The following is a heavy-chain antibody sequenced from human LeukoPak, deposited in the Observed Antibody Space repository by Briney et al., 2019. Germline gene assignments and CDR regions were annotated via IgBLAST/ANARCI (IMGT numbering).Heavy chain of an antibody. D-gene: IGHD6-6*01. Sequence: GGSLRLSCAASGFTFNRHAKKWVRQAPGKGGEGVSAISGSDGSTYYADSVKGRFTISRDNSKTTLYLQMNSLRAEDTAVYHCAKGKGYSSSSSDHWGQGTLVTVSS. CDR1: GFTFNRHA. V-gene: IGHV3-23*01. CDR2: ISGSDGST. J-gene: IGHJ5*02. CDR3: AKGKGYSSSSSDH.